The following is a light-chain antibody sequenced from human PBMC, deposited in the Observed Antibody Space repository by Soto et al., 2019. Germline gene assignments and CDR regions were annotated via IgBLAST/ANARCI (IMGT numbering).Light chain of an antibody. J-gene: IGKJ3*01. V-gene: IGKV3-20*01. CDR2: CTS. CDR1: KSVSSKY. CDR3: QQYGSSLFT. Sequence: EIVLTQSPGTLSLSPGERATLSCRASKSVSSKYLAWYQQKPGQAPRVLIYCTSIRASAVPERFSGGGSGTDFTLTITRLEPEDFAVYYCQQYGSSLFTFGPGTKVDFK.